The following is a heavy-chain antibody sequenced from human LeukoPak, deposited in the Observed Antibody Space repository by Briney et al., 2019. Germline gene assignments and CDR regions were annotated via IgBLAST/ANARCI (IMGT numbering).Heavy chain of an antibody. CDR3: TRDYGDYKGWYFDL. V-gene: IGHV3-49*04. J-gene: IGHJ2*01. CDR1: GFTFGDYA. Sequence: QPGRSLRLSCTASGFTFGDYAMSWVRQAPAKGLEWVGFIRSKAYGGTTEYAASVKGRFTISRDDSKSIAYLQMNSLKTEDTAVYYCTRDYGDYKGWYFDLWGRGTLVTVSS. CDR2: IRSKAYGGTT. D-gene: IGHD4-17*01.